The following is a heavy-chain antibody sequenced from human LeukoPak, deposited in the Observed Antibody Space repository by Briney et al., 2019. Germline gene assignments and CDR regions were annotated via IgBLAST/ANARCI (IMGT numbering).Heavy chain of an antibody. CDR3: ARLLWFGDFYMDV. Sequence: SETLSLTCTVSGGSINSYYWSWIRQPPGKGLEWIGYIYYSGSTNYNLSLKSRVTISLGTSKNQFSLKLSSVTAADTAVYYCARLLWFGDFYMDVWGTGTTVTVSS. CDR2: IYYSGST. CDR1: GGSINSYY. V-gene: IGHV4-59*01. D-gene: IGHD3-10*01. J-gene: IGHJ6*03.